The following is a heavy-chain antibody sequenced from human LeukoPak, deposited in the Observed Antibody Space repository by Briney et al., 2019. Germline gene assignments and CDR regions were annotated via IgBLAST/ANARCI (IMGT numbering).Heavy chain of an antibody. V-gene: IGHV4-59*08. CDR3: ARHTYYYDSSGYTRAFDI. CDR2: IYYSGST. D-gene: IGHD3-22*01. CDR1: GGSISSYY. J-gene: IGHJ3*02. Sequence: SETLSLTCTVSGGSISSYYWSWIRQPPGKGLEWIGYIYYSGSTNYNPSLKSRVTLSVDTSKNQFSLKLSSVTAADTAVYYCARHTYYYDSSGYTRAFDIWGQGTMVTVSS.